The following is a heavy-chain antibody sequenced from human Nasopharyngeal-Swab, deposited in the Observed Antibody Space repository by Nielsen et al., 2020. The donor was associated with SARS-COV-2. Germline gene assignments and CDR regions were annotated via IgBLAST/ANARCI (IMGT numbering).Heavy chain of an antibody. CDR3: ARTTTTTPFDS. CDR2: VVYSGRT. V-gene: IGHV4-61*01. J-gene: IGHJ4*02. D-gene: IGHD1-1*01. CDR1: GASISSSIYS. Sequence: SETLSLTCTFSGASISSSIYSWSWIRQPPGKGLYWIGYVVYSGRTNYNPSLKSRVTISVDTSRDQFSLKLNSVTAADTAMYFCARTTTTTPFDSWGQGTLVAVSS.